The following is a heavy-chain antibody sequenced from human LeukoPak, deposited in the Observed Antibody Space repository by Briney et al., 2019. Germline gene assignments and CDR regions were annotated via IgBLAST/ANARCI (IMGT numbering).Heavy chain of an antibody. D-gene: IGHD3-10*01. CDR2: VSPYNGNT. V-gene: IGHV1-18*01. Sequence: ASVRVSCKPSGYTFTDYDITWVRQAPGQGLEWMGRVSPYNGNTYYSQRFQDRVTITKDTSTGTDYMDLRNLRTDDTAMYYCARNGRVRRVVKDLFEYWGQGTLVAVSS. J-gene: IGHJ4*02. CDR3: ARNGRVRRVVKDLFEY. CDR1: GYTFTDYD.